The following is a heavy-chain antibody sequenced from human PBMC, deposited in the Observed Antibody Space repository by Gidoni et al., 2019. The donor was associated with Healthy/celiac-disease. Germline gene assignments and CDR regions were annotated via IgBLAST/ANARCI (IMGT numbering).Heavy chain of an antibody. Sequence: EVQLVESGGGLVQPGGSLILSCAASGFTFSSYSMNWVRQAPGKGLEWVSYISSSSSTIYYADSVKGRFTISRDNAKNSLYLQMNSLRDEDTAVYYCARDHTSYCSGGSCYFPELWGQGTLVTVSS. CDR1: GFTFSSYS. J-gene: IGHJ4*02. D-gene: IGHD2-15*01. CDR2: ISSSSSTI. V-gene: IGHV3-48*02. CDR3: ARDHTSYCSGGSCYFPEL.